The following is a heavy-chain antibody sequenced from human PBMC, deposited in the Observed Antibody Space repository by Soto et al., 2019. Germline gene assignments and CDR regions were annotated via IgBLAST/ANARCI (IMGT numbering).Heavy chain of an antibody. CDR1: GGTFSSYT. Sequence: QVQLVQSGAEVKKPGSSVKVSCKASGGTFSSYTISWVRQAPGQGLEWMGRIIPLLGIANYAQKFQGSVTITADKSTSTAYMELSSLRSEDTAVYYCAREEYYYGSGAFFDYWGQGTLVTVSS. J-gene: IGHJ4*02. CDR2: IIPLLGIA. V-gene: IGHV1-69*08. CDR3: AREEYYYGSGAFFDY. D-gene: IGHD3-10*01.